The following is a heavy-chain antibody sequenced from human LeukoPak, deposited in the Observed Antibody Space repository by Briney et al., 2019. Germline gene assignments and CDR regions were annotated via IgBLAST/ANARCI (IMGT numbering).Heavy chain of an antibody. CDR2: ISYDGSNK. Sequence: GRSLRLSCAASGFTFSSYTMHWVRQAPGKGLEWVALISYDGSNKYYADSVKGRFTISRDNSKNTLYLQMNSLRAEDTALYYCAKVTTYYYGSGSYFDYWGQGTLVTVSS. CDR1: GFTFSSYT. CDR3: AKVTTYYYGSGSYFDY. V-gene: IGHV3-30-3*01. D-gene: IGHD3-10*01. J-gene: IGHJ4*02.